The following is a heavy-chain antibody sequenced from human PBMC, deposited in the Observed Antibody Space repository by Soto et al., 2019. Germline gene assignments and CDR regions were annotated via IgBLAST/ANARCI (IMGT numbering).Heavy chain of an antibody. Sequence: GESLKISCKGSGYSFTSYWIGWVRQMPGKGLEWMGIIYPGDSDTRYSPSFQGQVTISADKSISTAYLQWSSLKASDTAMYYCARLNRDSYCSSTSCYSKADYYSMDVWGQGTTVTVSS. CDR2: IYPGDSDT. V-gene: IGHV5-51*01. D-gene: IGHD2-2*01. CDR3: ARLNRDSYCSSTSCYSKADYYSMDV. CDR1: GYSFTSYW. J-gene: IGHJ6*02.